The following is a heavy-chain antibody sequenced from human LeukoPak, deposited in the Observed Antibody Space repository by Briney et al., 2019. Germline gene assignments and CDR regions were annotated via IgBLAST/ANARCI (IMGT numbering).Heavy chain of an antibody. CDR1: GFTFSSYA. Sequence: GVSLRRSCAASGFTFSSYAMHWVRQAPGKGLEWVAVISYDGSNKYYADSVKGRFTISRDNSKNTLYLQMNSLRAEDTAVYYCARDPYPMTYCSSTSCYYYYYGMDVWGQGTTVTVSS. CDR3: ARDPYPMTYCSSTSCYYYYYGMDV. J-gene: IGHJ6*02. CDR2: ISYDGSNK. D-gene: IGHD2-2*01. V-gene: IGHV3-30*04.